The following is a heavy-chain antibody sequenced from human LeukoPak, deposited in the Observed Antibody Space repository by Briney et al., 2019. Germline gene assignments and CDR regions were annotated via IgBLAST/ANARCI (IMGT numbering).Heavy chain of an antibody. CDR3: ARSYSSSVNFDY. CDR2: INPNSGGT. D-gene: IGHD6-6*01. Sequence: ASVKVSCKASGNTFTGYYIHWVRQAPGQGLEWMGWINPNSGGTNYAQKFQGRVTMTRDTSISTAYMELSRLRSDDTAVYYCARSYSSSVNFDYWGQGTLVTVSS. J-gene: IGHJ4*02. V-gene: IGHV1-2*02. CDR1: GNTFTGYY.